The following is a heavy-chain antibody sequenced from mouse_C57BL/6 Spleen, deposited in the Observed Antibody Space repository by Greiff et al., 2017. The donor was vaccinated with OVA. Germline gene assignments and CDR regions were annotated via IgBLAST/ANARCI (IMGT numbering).Heavy chain of an antibody. D-gene: IGHD1-1*01. V-gene: IGHV1-64*01. CDR1: GYTFTSYW. J-gene: IGHJ4*01. CDR2: IPPNSGST. CDR3: ARLGYYGSSGYAMDY. Sequence: QVQLQQPGAELVKPGASVKLSCKASGYTFTSYWMHWVKQRPGQGLEWIGMIPPNSGSTNYNEKFKSKATLTVDKSSSTAYMQLSSLTSEDSAVYYCARLGYYGSSGYAMDYWGQGTSVTVSS.